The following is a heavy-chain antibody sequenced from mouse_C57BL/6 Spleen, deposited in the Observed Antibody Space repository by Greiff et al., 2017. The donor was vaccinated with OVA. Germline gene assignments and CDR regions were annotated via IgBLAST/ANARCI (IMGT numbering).Heavy chain of an antibody. CDR2: IDPSDSYT. J-gene: IGHJ2*01. CDR1: GYTFTSYW. V-gene: IGHV1-59*01. Sequence: QVQLQQPGAELVRPGTSVKLSCKASGYTFTSYWMHWVKQRPGQGLEWIGVIDPSDSYTNYNQKFKGKATLTVDTSSSTAYMQLSSLTSEDSAVYYCATFSTHFDYWGQGTTLTVSS. CDR3: ATFSTHFDY.